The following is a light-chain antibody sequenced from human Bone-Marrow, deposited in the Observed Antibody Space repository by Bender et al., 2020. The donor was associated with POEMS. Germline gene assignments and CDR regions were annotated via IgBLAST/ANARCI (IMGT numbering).Light chain of an antibody. V-gene: IGLV2-23*02. J-gene: IGLJ3*02. Sequence: QSALTQPASVSGSPGQSITISCTGTSSDVGSYNLVSWYQQHPGKAPKLMIYEVSKRPSGVSNGFSGSKSGNTASLTISGLQPEDEADYYCAAWDDSLSGRVFGGGTKLSVL. CDR1: SSDVGSYNL. CDR3: AAWDDSLSGRV. CDR2: EVS.